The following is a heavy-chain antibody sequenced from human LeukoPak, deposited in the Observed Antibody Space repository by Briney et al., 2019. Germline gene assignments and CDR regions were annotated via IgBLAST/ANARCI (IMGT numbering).Heavy chain of an antibody. CDR1: GFTFSTYA. Sequence: GSLRLSFAASGFTFSTYAMSWVRQAPGKGLEWVSTISGSGGVTYYPDSVRGRFTISRDNSKNTLHLQMDSLRVEDTAVYHCARWPEGATPKFHYWGQGTLVTVSS. CDR2: ISGSGGVT. V-gene: IGHV3-23*01. CDR3: ARWPEGATPKFHY. D-gene: IGHD1-26*01. J-gene: IGHJ4*02.